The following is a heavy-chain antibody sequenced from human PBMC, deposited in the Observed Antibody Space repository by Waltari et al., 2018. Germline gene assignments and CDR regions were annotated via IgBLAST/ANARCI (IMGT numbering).Heavy chain of an antibody. CDR3: ARRPPQLWLPAGMRPTRSCDF. CDR2: INHSGRI. V-gene: IGHV4-34*01. D-gene: IGHD5-18*01. Sequence: QVQLQQWGAGLLTPSETLSLTCAVYGGSFSGYYWSWIRQPPGKGLEWIGEINHSGRIDYNLSLERRFIFSVDASERQFYLGVTSVTDADTAMYYCARRPPQLWLPAGMRPTRSCDFWGQGIQVIVSS. J-gene: IGHJ4*02. CDR1: GGSFSGYY.